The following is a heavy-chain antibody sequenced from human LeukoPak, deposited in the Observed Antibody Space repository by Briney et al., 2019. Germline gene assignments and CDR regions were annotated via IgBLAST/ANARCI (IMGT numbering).Heavy chain of an antibody. CDR1: GYTFTHYA. Sequence: ASVKVSCKASGYTFTHYAMNWVRQAPGQGLEWMGWINTNTGNPTYAQGFTGRFVFSLDTSVSTAYLQISSLKAEDTAVYYCVTREGVSSGFFNLDYWGQGTLVTVSS. D-gene: IGHD3-22*01. J-gene: IGHJ4*02. V-gene: IGHV7-4-1*02. CDR3: VTREGVSSGFFNLDY. CDR2: INTNTGNP.